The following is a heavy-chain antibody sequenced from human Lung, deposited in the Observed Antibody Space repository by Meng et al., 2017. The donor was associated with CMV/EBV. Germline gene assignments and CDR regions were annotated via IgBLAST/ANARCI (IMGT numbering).Heavy chain of an antibody. CDR2: VYYTGDT. Sequence: SXTXSLXCTISGGSISSSSYYWAWIRQPPEKGLEWIGSVYYTGDTYYSPSLKSRVTISIDTSKNQFSLKVNSVTDADTAVYYCVRETGGSSSTWWGQGTLVTVSS. CDR3: VRETGGSSSTW. V-gene: IGHV4-39*07. CDR1: GGSISSSSYY. D-gene: IGHD1-26*01. J-gene: IGHJ4*02.